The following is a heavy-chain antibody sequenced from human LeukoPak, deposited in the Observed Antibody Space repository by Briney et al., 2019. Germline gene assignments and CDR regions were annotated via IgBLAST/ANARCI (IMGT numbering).Heavy chain of an antibody. J-gene: IGHJ4*02. CDR1: GGSVSSGDSY. V-gene: IGHV4-30-2*01. Sequence: PSQTLSLTCAVSGGSVSSGDSYWSWIRQPPGKVLEWIGYIYHSGSTYYNPSLKSRVTISVDRSKNQFSLKLSSVTAADTAVYYCARGGRARPSDYYDSSGYLDYWGQGTLVTVSS. D-gene: IGHD3-22*01. CDR3: ARGGRARPSDYYDSSGYLDY. CDR2: IYHSGST.